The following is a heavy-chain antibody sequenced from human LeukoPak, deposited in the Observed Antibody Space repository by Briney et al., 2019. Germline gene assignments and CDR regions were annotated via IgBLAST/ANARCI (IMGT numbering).Heavy chain of an antibody. CDR1: GGSISSGGYS. Sequence: PSQTLSLTCDVSGGSISSGGYSWSWIRQPPGKGLEWIGYIYHSGSTYYNPSLKSRVTISVDRSKNQFPLKLTSVSAADTAVYYCARGVVTAIVDYFDYWGQGTLVTVSS. D-gene: IGHD2-21*02. CDR2: IYHSGST. J-gene: IGHJ4*02. V-gene: IGHV4-30-2*01. CDR3: ARGVVTAIVDYFDY.